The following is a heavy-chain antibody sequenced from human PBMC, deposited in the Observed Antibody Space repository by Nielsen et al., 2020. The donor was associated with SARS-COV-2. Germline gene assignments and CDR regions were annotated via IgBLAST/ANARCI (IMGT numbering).Heavy chain of an antibody. CDR1: GFMFSTYA. J-gene: IGHJ5*02. CDR2: IRPDGTGA. CDR3: ARTDPGVPT. V-gene: IGHV3-7*03. D-gene: IGHD7-27*01. Sequence: GESLKISCAASGFMFSTYAMSWVRQAPGKGLEWLSNIRPDGTGANYVDSVKGRFTISRDNAKNSLYLQMNSLRAEDTAVYYCARTDPGVPTWGQGTLVTVSS.